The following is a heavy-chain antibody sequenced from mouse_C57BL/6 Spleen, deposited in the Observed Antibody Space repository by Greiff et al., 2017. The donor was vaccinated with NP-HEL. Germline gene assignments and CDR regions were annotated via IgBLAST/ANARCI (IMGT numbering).Heavy chain of an antibody. CDR2: IYPGDGDT. V-gene: IGHV1-82*01. CDR3: ARIDYDFDY. D-gene: IGHD2-4*01. J-gene: IGHJ2*01. CDR1: GYAFSSSW. Sequence: QVQLQQSGPELVKPGASVKISCKASGYAFSSSWMNWVKQRPGKGLEWIGRIYPGDGDTNYNGKFKGKATLTADKSSSTAYMQLSSLTSEDSAVYFCARIDYDFDYWGQGTTLTVSS.